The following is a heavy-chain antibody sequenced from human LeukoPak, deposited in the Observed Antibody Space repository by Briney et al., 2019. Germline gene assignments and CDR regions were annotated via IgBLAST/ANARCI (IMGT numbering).Heavy chain of an antibody. CDR1: GFTFSDYT. D-gene: IGHD6-13*01. V-gene: IGHV3-74*01. J-gene: IGHJ6*02. CDR2: VYTDGTST. Sequence: PGGSLRLSCAASGFTFSDYTMHWVRQAPGKGLVWISRVYTDGTSTNYADSVKGRFTISRDNAKNTLYVQMNSLRVEDTAVYYCARGNSYGLDVWGRGTTVTVS. CDR3: ARGNSYGLDV.